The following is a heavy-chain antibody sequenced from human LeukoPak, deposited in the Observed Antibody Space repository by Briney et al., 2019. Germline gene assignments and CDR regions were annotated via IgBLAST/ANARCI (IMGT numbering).Heavy chain of an antibody. Sequence: GASVKVSCKASGYTFTSYGISWVRQAPGQGLEWMGWISAYNGNRNYAQKLQGRVTMTTDTSTSTAYMELRSLRSDDTAVYYCARVRYDWELRYEAPGEHWGQGTLVTVSS. J-gene: IGHJ1*01. D-gene: IGHD1-26*01. CDR1: GYTFTSYG. CDR3: ARVRYDWELRYEAPGEH. CDR2: ISAYNGNR. V-gene: IGHV1-18*01.